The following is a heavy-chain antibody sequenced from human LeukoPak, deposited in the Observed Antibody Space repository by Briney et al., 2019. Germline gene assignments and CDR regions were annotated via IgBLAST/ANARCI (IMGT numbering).Heavy chain of an antibody. D-gene: IGHD6-19*01. Sequence: GGSLRLSCAASGFTFSSYGMHWVRQAPGKGLEWVSAISGSGGSTYYADSVKGRFTISRDNSKNTLYLQMNSLRAEDTAVYYCAKDPYSSGWYVHILGYWGQGTLVTVSS. V-gene: IGHV3-23*01. J-gene: IGHJ4*02. CDR1: GFTFSSYG. CDR3: AKDPYSSGWYVHILGY. CDR2: ISGSGGST.